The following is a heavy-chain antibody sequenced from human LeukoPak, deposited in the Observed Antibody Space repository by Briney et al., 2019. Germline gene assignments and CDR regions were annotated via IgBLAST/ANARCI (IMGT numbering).Heavy chain of an antibody. Sequence: SETLSLTCTVSGGSISSYYWSWIRQPAGKGLEWIGRIYTSGSTNYNPSLKSRVTMSVDTSKNQFSLKLSSVTAADTAVYYCASDSPLYSSSWPARPGYYYMDVWGKGTTVTVSS. V-gene: IGHV4-4*07. CDR3: ASDSPLYSSSWPARPGYYYMDV. CDR1: GGSISSYY. CDR2: IYTSGST. J-gene: IGHJ6*03. D-gene: IGHD6-13*01.